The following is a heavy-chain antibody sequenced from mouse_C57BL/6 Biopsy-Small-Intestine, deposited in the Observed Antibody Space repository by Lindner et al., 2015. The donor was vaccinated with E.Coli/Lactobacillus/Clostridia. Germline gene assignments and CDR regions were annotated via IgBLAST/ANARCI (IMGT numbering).Heavy chain of an antibody. D-gene: IGHD6-1*01. CDR3: ARDSRDTCLSSASCYYFDY. Sequence: SVKVSCKASGGTFSTYAINWVRQAPGQGLEWMGGIIPMYGTANYAQKFQGRVTMTTDTSTSTAYMELRSLRSDDTAVYYCARDSRDTCLSSASCYYFDYWGQGTLVTVSS. V-gene: IGHV1-85*01. J-gene: IGHJ2*01. CDR1: GGTFSTYA. CDR2: IIPMYGTA.